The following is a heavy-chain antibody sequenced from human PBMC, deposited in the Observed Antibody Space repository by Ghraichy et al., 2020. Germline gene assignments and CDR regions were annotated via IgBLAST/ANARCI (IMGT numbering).Heavy chain of an antibody. Sequence: SISSSGTYIYYADSVKGRFTISRDNAKNSLFLQMNSLRAEDTAVYYCASSIMLADGTRAFDIWGQ. D-gene: IGHD3-16*01. V-gene: IGHV3-21*01. CDR2: ISSSGTYI. J-gene: IGHJ3*02. CDR3: ASSIMLADGTRAFDI.